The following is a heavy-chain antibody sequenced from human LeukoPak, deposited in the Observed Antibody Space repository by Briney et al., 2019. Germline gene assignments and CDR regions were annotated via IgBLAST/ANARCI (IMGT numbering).Heavy chain of an antibody. CDR1: GFRFSSYE. Sequence: GGSLRLSCAASGFRFSSYEMNWVRQAPGRGREWVSYIGNTGRTIYYVDSVKGRFTVSRDNAKNSLYLQMNCLRAEDTAIYYCVRGDRYFFDYWGQGTLVTVSS. CDR2: IGNTGRTI. CDR3: VRGDRYFFDY. V-gene: IGHV3-48*03. J-gene: IGHJ4*02. D-gene: IGHD1-14*01.